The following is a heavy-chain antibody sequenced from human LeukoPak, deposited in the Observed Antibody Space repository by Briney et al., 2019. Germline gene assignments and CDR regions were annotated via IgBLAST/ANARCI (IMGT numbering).Heavy chain of an antibody. J-gene: IGHJ5*02. CDR1: GFTFDDYA. CDR2: ISWNSGSI. V-gene: IGHV3-9*01. CDR3: VKGANRYFDWFLNWFDP. D-gene: IGHD3-9*01. Sequence: GGSLRLSCAASGFTFDDYAMHWVRQAPGKGLEWVSGISWNSGSIGYADSVKGRFTISRDNAKNSLYLQMNSLRAEDTALYYCVKGANRYFDWFLNWFDPWGQGTLVTVSS.